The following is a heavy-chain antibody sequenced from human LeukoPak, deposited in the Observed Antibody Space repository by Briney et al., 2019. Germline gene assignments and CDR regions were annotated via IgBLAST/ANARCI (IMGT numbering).Heavy chain of an antibody. J-gene: IGHJ4*02. D-gene: IGHD3-10*01. CDR1: GFTFGDYA. V-gene: IGHV3-49*04. Sequence: GGSLRLSCTASGFTFGDYAMNWVRQAPGKGLEWVGFIRSKTYGGTTEYAASVKGRFTISRDDSKSIAYLQMNNLKTEDTAVYYCTTYLGVMDLSYLQYWGQGTLVTVSS. CDR3: TTYLGVMDLSYLQY. CDR2: IRSKTYGGTT.